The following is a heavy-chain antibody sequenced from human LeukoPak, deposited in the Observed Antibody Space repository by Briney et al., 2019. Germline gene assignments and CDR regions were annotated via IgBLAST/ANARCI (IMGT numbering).Heavy chain of an antibody. CDR1: GGSISSYY. J-gene: IGHJ4*02. CDR2: IYYSGST. CDR3: ARATYYYDSSGYYSYFDY. Sequence: SETLSLTRTVSGGSISSYYWSWIRQPPGKGLEWIGYIYYSGSTNYNPSLKSRVTISVDTSKNQFSLKLSSVTAADTAVYYCARATYYYDSSGYYSYFDYWGQGTLVTVSS. D-gene: IGHD3-22*01. V-gene: IGHV4-59*01.